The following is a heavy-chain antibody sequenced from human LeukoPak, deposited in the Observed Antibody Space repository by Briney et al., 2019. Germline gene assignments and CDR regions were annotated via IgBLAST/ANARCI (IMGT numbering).Heavy chain of an antibody. CDR3: ARGRCSSTSCYALFY. D-gene: IGHD2-2*01. CDR1: GGTFSSYA. V-gene: IGHV1-69*05. CDR2: IIPIFGTA. Sequence: SVKVSCKASGGTFSSYAISWVRQAPGQGLEWMGGIIPIFGTANYAQKFQGRVTITTDESTSTAYMELCSLRSEDTAVYYCARGRCSSTSCYALFYWGQGTLVTVSS. J-gene: IGHJ4*02.